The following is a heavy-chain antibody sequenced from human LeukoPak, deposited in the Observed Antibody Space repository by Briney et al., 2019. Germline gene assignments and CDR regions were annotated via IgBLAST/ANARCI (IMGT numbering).Heavy chain of an antibody. CDR3: ARDKVAAAGTFDY. V-gene: IGHV3-74*01. CDR1: GFSFSFYW. Sequence: GGSLRLSCAASGFSFSFYWMHWVRQAPGKGPVWVSRIKTDGSIADYADSVKGRFTISRDNAKNSLYLQMNSLRAEDTALYYCARDKVAAAGTFDYWGQGTLVTVSS. CDR2: IKTDGSIA. J-gene: IGHJ4*02. D-gene: IGHD6-13*01.